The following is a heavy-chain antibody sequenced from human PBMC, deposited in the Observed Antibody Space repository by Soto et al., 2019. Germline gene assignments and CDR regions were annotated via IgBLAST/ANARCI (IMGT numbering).Heavy chain of an antibody. D-gene: IGHD5-18*01. CDR2: IYTSGST. V-gene: IGHV4-4*07. J-gene: IGHJ5*01. Sequence: SETLSLTCTVSGGSISSYYWSWIRQPAGKGLEWIGRIYTSGSTNYNPSLKSRVTMSVDTSKNQFSLKLSSVTAADTAVYYCATAPGSAMVIWFDPWGQGTLVTVSS. CDR3: ATAPGSAMVIWFDP. CDR1: GGSISSYY.